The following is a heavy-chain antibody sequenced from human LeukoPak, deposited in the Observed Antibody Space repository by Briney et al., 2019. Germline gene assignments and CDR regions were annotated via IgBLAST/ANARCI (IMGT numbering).Heavy chain of an antibody. V-gene: IGHV3-30-3*01. CDR3: ARDLGELENYYYGMDV. J-gene: IGHJ6*02. CDR2: VSYDGSNK. D-gene: IGHD3-16*01. Sequence: GGSLRLSCAASGFTFSSYAMHWVRQAPGKGLEWAAVVSYDGSNKYYADSVKGRFTISRDNSKNTLYLQMNSLRAEDTAVYYCARDLGELENYYYGMDVWGQGTTVTVSS. CDR1: GFTFSSYA.